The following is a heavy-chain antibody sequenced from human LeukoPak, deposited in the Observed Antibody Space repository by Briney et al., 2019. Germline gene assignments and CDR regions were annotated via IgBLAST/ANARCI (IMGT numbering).Heavy chain of an antibody. Sequence: PGGSLRLSCAASGFTVSSNYMSWVRQAPGKGLEWVSVIYSGGSTYYADSVKGRFNISRDNSKNTLYLQMNSLRAEDTAVYYCARDSRGGYYYDSSGYYRGWYFDYWGQGTLVTVSS. J-gene: IGHJ4*02. CDR1: GFTVSSNY. CDR2: IYSGGST. D-gene: IGHD3-22*01. CDR3: ARDSRGGYYYDSSGYYRGWYFDY. V-gene: IGHV3-53*01.